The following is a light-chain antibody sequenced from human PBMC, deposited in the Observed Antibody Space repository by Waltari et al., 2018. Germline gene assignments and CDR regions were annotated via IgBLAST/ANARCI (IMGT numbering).Light chain of an antibody. CDR2: GAS. CDR3: QNHERLPAT. Sequence: EIVLTQSPGTLSLSPGERATLTCRASQSIGRYLAWYQQKPDQAPRLLIYGASSRGTGSPVRFSGRGSGTAFSLTISRQGPEDFAVYYCQNHERLPATFGQGTKVEIK. V-gene: IGKV3-20*01. CDR1: QSIGRY. J-gene: IGKJ1*01.